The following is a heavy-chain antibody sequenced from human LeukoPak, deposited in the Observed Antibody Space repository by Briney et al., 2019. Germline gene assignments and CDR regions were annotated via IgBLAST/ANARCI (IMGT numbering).Heavy chain of an antibody. CDR1: GGSISSYY. CDR3: AREAGIAAAIVWFDP. J-gene: IGHJ5*02. D-gene: IGHD6-13*01. Sequence: SETLSLTCTVSGGSISSYYWNWIRQPPGKGLEWIGEIDHSGSTNYNPSLKSRVTISVDTSKNHFSLKLSSVTAADTAVYYCAREAGIAAAIVWFDPWGQGTLVTVSS. CDR2: IDHSGST. V-gene: IGHV4-34*01.